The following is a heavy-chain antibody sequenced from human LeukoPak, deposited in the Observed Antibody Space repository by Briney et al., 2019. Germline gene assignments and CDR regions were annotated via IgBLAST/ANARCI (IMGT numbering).Heavy chain of an antibody. CDR1: GFTVSSNY. CDR2: IYSGGST. V-gene: IGHV3-53*01. CDR3: AKDLPLHDFWSGYYDPAPRTFDY. Sequence: GGSLRLSCAASGFTVSSNYMSWVRQAPGKGLEWVSVIYSGGSTYYADSVKGRFTISRDNSKNTLYLQMNSLRAEDTAVYYCAKDLPLHDFWSGYYDPAPRTFDYWGQGTLVTVSS. D-gene: IGHD3-3*01. J-gene: IGHJ4*02.